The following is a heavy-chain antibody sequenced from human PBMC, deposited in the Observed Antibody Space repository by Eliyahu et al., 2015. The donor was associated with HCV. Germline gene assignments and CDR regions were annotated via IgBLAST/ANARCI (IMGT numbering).Heavy chain of an antibody. V-gene: IGHV3-11*01. CDR1: GFXFSDXY. Sequence: QVQLVESGGGXXKPGGSLXLSCAASGFXFSDXYMXWIRQAPGKGLXWVSYISSSGSTIYYADSVKGRFTISRYNAKNSLYLQMNSLRAEDTAVYYCARGTRIQLNWFDPWGQGTLVTVSS. J-gene: IGHJ5*02. CDR3: ARGTRIQLNWFDP. D-gene: IGHD5-18*01. CDR2: ISSSGSTI.